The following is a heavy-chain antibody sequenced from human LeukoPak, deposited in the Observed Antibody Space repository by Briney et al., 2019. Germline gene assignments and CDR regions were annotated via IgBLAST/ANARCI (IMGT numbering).Heavy chain of an antibody. J-gene: IGHJ4*02. V-gene: IGHV3-33*01. CDR3: ARDVVMTTVAALDY. Sequence: PGGSLRLSCAASGFTFSSYGMHWVRQAPGKGLEWVAVIWYDGSNKYYADSVKGRFTISRDNSKNTLYLQMNSLRAEDTAVYYCARDVVMTTVAALDYWGQGTLVTVSS. CDR1: GFTFSSYG. CDR2: IWYDGSNK. D-gene: IGHD2-21*02.